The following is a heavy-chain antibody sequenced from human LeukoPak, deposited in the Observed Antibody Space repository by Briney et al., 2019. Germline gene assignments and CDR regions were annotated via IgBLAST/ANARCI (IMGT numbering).Heavy chain of an antibody. CDR1: GGSMGGYY. CDR2: IYYSGST. Sequence: SETLSLTCTVSGGSMGGYYWSWIRQPPGKGLEWIGYIYYSGSTNYNPSLKSRVTISVDTSKNQFSLKLSSVTAADTAVYYCARLQIAAADPYYYYGMDVWGQGTTVTVSS. D-gene: IGHD6-13*01. CDR3: ARLQIAAADPYYYYGMDV. J-gene: IGHJ6*02. V-gene: IGHV4-59*08.